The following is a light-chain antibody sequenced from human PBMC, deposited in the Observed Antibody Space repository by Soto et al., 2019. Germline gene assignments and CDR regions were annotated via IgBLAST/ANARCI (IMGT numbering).Light chain of an antibody. CDR3: SSYAGKV. CDR1: SSDVGGYNY. J-gene: IGLJ2*01. CDR2: EVS. V-gene: IGLV2-8*01. Sequence: QSALTQPPSASGSPGQSVTISCTGTSSDVGGYNYVSWYQQYPGKAPKLMIYEVSKRPSGVPDRFSGSKSGNTASLTVSGLQAEDEADYYCSSYAGKVFGGGTKLTVL.